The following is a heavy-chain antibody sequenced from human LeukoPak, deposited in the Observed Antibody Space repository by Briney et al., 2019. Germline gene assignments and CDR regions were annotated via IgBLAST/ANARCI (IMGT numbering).Heavy chain of an antibody. J-gene: IGHJ5*02. D-gene: IGHD2-2*01. CDR1: GYTFTGYD. CDR3: ARGGRGVVPAAPYFSWFDP. V-gene: IGHV1-8*03. Sequence: ATVKVPCKASGYTFTGYDINWVRQATGQGLGWMGWLNPNSGNTGYAQKFQGRVTITRDTSITTAYMELSSLRSEDTAVYYCARGGRGVVPAAPYFSWFDPWGQGTLVTVSS. CDR2: LNPNSGNT.